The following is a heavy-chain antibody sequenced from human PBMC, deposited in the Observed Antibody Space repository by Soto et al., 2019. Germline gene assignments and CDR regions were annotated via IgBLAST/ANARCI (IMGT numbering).Heavy chain of an antibody. V-gene: IGHV1-69*12. Sequence: QVQLVQSGAEVKKPGSSVKVSCKASGGTFSSYAISWVRQAPGQGLEWMGGIIPIFGTANYAQKFQGRVTITADESTSTAYMELSSLRSEDTAVYYCAREGLPQAYCISTSCYYYGMDVWGQGTTVTVSS. D-gene: IGHD2-2*01. CDR2: IIPIFGTA. CDR3: AREGLPQAYCISTSCYYYGMDV. J-gene: IGHJ6*02. CDR1: GGTFSSYA.